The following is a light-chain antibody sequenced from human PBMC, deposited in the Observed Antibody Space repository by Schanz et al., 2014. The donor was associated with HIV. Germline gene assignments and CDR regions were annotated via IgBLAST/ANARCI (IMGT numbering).Light chain of an antibody. Sequence: ETVLTQSPGSLSLSPGERATLSCRASQSVSSNLAWYQQKPGQAPRLLIYGASTRATGIPARFSGSGSGTEFTLTISSLQPDDFATYYCQQLNSFPFPFGPGTKVDLK. CDR2: GAS. CDR3: QQLNSFPFP. J-gene: IGKJ3*01. V-gene: IGKV3-15*01. CDR1: QSVSSN.